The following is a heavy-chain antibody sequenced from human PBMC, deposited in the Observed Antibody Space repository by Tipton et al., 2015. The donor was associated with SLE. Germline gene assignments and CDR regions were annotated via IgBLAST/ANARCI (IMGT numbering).Heavy chain of an antibody. J-gene: IGHJ4*02. D-gene: IGHD3-10*01. CDR2: IYNSGTT. V-gene: IGHV4-39*07. CDR3: ARHRGMVQGVIVPFEY. CDR1: GASISSSNYY. Sequence: TLSLTCTVSGASISSSNYYWGWIRQPPGKGLEWIGSIYNSGTTKYNPSLKSRVTVSADTSKNQFSLKLSSVTAADTAMYYCARHRGMVQGVIVPFEYWGQGTLVTVSS.